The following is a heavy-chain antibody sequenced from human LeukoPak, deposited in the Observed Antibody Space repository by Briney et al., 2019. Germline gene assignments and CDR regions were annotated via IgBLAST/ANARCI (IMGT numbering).Heavy chain of an antibody. CDR2: SYSGGPT. CDR3: AISSDWTSLDY. J-gene: IGHJ4*02. Sequence: PGGSLRLSCAASGFTFNLAWINWVRQAPGKGLEWVSASYSGGPTYYADSVKGRFTISRDNSKNTLYLQMNSLRAEDTAVYYCAISSDWTSLDYWGQGTLVTVSS. D-gene: IGHD6-19*01. CDR1: GFTFNLAW. V-gene: IGHV3-53*01.